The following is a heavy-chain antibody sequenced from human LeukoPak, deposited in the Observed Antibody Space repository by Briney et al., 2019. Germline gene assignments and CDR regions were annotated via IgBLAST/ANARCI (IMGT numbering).Heavy chain of an antibody. Sequence: SETLSLTCAVSGYSISSGYYWGWIRPPPGKGLEWIGYIYYSGSTYYNPSLKSRVTISVDTSKNQFSLKLSSVTAADTAVYYCARKSRVTPWYFDLWGRGTLVTVSS. CDR3: ARKSRVTPWYFDL. V-gene: IGHV4-38-2*01. CDR1: GYSISSGYY. CDR2: IYYSGST. J-gene: IGHJ2*01. D-gene: IGHD4-23*01.